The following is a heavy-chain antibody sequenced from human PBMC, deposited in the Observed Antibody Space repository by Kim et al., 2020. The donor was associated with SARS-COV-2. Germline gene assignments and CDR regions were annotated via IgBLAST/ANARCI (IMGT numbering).Heavy chain of an antibody. CDR3: ARSKGGYDLLFDY. CDR1: GFTFSSYE. Sequence: GGSLRLSCAASGFTFSSYEMNWVRQAPGKGLEWVSYISSSGSTIYYADSVKGRFTISRDNAKNSLYLQMNSLRAEDTAVYYCARSKGGYDLLFDYWGQGTLVTVSS. D-gene: IGHD5-12*01. V-gene: IGHV3-48*03. J-gene: IGHJ4*02. CDR2: ISSSGSTI.